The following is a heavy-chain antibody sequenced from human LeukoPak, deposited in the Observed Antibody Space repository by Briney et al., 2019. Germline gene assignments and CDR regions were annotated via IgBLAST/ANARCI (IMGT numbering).Heavy chain of an antibody. V-gene: IGHV1-8*01. CDR3: ARSPPSYGDYARWAFDI. CDR2: MNPNSGNT. J-gene: IGHJ3*02. Sequence: ASVKVSCKASGYTFTSYDINWVRQATGQGLEWMGWMNPNSGNTGYAQKFQGRVTMTRKTSISTAYMELSSLRSEEPAVYYCARSPPSYGDYARWAFDIWGQGTMVTVSS. D-gene: IGHD4-17*01. CDR1: GYTFTSYD.